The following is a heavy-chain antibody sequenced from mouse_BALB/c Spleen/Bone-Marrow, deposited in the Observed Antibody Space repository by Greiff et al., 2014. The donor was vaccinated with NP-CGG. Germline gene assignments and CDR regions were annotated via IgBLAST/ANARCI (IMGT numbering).Heavy chain of an antibody. Sequence: VQLQQSGAELMKPGASVKISCKATGYTFSSYWIEWVKQRPGHGLEWIGAILPGSGSTNYNEKFKGKATFTADTSSNPAYMQLSSLKSEDSAVYYCARHYYGSSHFAYWGQGTLVTGSA. D-gene: IGHD1-1*01. V-gene: IGHV1-9*01. J-gene: IGHJ3*01. CDR3: ARHYYGSSHFAY. CDR1: GYTFSSYW. CDR2: ILPGSGST.